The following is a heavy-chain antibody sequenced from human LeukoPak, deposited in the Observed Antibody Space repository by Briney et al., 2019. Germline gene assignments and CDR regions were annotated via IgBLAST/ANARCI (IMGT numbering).Heavy chain of an antibody. V-gene: IGHV4-59*11. Sequence: PSETLSLTCTVSGDSINSHYWSWIRQPPGKGLEWIGYVYNSRSTNYNPSLKSRVTISEDKSKNQLSLRLTAVTAADTAVYYCARGGSSGPYNWFDPWGQGILVTVSS. CDR3: ARGGSSGPYNWFDP. D-gene: IGHD6-19*01. J-gene: IGHJ5*02. CDR1: GDSINSHY. CDR2: VYNSRST.